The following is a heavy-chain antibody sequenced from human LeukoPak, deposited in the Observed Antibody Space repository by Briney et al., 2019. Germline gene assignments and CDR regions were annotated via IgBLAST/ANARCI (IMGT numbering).Heavy chain of an antibody. CDR2: ITTKATSYVT. Sequence: GGSLRLSCAASGFTFSDCDMHWVRQASGKGLELVGRITTKATSYVTSYASSLKGRFTIPRDDSKNMAYLQMNSLRAEDTAVYYCTTFRFGRYWGQGTLVTVSS. CDR1: GFTFSDCD. CDR3: TTFRFGRY. V-gene: IGHV3-73*01. J-gene: IGHJ4*02. D-gene: IGHD3/OR15-3a*01.